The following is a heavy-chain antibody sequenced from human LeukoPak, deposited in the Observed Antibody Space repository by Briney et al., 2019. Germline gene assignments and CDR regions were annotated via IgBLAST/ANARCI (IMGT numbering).Heavy chain of an antibody. CDR2: IYHSGST. CDR3: ARVSPYYYDSSGYWLLDY. V-gene: IGHV4-4*02. Sequence: KSSGTLSLTCAVSGGSISSSNWWSWVRQPPGKGLEWIGEIYHSGSTNYNPSLKSRVTISVDKSKNQFSLKLSSVTAADTAVYYCARVSPYYYDSSGYWLLDYWGQGTLVTVSS. D-gene: IGHD3-22*01. CDR1: GGSISSSNW. J-gene: IGHJ4*02.